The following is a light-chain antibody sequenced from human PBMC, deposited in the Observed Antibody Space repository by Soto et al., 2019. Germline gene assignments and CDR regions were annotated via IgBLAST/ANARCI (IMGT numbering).Light chain of an antibody. CDR2: DAS. CDR1: QSISRW. J-gene: IGKJ5*01. V-gene: IGKV1-33*01. Sequence: IQMTQSPSTLSGSIGDIVTITFRASQSISRWLAWYQQKPGRAPKLLIYDASNLEAGVPSRFRGSGSGTDFTFTISRLQTEDIATYYCQQYENLPTFGQGTRLEIK. CDR3: QQYENLPT.